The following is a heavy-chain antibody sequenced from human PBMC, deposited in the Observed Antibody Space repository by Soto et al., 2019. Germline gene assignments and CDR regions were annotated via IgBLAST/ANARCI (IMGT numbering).Heavy chain of an antibody. V-gene: IGHV3-53*01. Sequence: EVQLVESGGGLIQPGGSLRLSCAVSGFTVSNNYMSWVRQAPGKGLEGVSVIYSGGYTAYGDSVKGRFTISRDNSKNTFILQKNGRGADDPAVYFCGTPPGGGGYWGQGTLVTVSS. D-gene: IGHD3-10*01. CDR3: GTPPGGGGY. CDR1: GFTVSNNY. CDR2: IYSGGYT. J-gene: IGHJ4*02.